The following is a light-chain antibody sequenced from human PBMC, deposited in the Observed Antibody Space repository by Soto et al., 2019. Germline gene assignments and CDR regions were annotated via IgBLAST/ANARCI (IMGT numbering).Light chain of an antibody. CDR1: QSVSSN. CDR3: QQYDNGPPKT. J-gene: IGKJ1*01. V-gene: IGKV3-15*01. CDR2: GAS. Sequence: IVINLAPATLSVSPGGRVILSCRASQSVSSNLAWYQQKPGQAPRLLIYGASTRATGIPVRFSGSGSGTEFTLTISSLQSEDLAVYYCQQYDNGPPKTFGQGTKVDI.